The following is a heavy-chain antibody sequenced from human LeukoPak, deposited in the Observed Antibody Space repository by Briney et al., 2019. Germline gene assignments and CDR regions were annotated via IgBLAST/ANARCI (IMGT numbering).Heavy chain of an antibody. CDR3: AKERNGYNWDDAFDI. CDR1: GFSFSSYA. V-gene: IGHV3-23*01. D-gene: IGHD5-24*01. CDR2: ITGSGGNT. J-gene: IGHJ3*02. Sequence: GGSLRLSCAASGFSFSSYAMSWVRQAPGKGLEWVSVITGSGGNTYYADSVEGRFTISRDNSKNTLYLQMNSLRVEDTAVYYCAKERNGYNWDDAFDIWGQGTMVTVSS.